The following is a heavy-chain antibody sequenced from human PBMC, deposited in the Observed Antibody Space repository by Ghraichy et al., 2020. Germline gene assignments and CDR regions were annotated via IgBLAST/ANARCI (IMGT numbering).Heavy chain of an antibody. CDR1: GGSSSSYY. D-gene: IGHD6-13*01. J-gene: IGHJ1*01. CDR3: ARSGYSTSWYVGPLAY. Sequence: SETLSLTCTVSGGSSSSYYWSWIRQPPGKGLEWIGYISYSGSTNYNPSLKSRVIMSVDTSKDKFSLKLSSVVAADTAVYYCARSGYSTSWYVGPLAYGGPGTLLTVSS. CDR2: ISYSGST. V-gene: IGHV4-59*01.